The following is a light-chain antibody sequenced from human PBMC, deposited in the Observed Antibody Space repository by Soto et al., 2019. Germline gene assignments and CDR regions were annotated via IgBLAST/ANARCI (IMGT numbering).Light chain of an antibody. CDR3: CSYAGSYTLV. Sequence: QSVLTQPRSVSGSPGQSVTISCTGTSSDVGGYNYVSWYQQQPGKAPKLMIYDVTKRPSGVPDRLSGSKSGNTASLTISGRQTDDEADYYCCSYAGSYTLVFGGGTKLTV. J-gene: IGLJ3*02. V-gene: IGLV2-11*01. CDR1: SSDVGGYNY. CDR2: DVT.